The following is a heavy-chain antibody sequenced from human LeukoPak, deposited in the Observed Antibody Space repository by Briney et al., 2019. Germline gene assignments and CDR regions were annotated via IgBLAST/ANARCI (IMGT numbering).Heavy chain of an antibody. Sequence: ASVKVSCKASGYTFTSYGISWVRQAPGQGLEWMEWISAYNGNTNYAQKLQGRVTMTTDTSTSTAYMELRSLRSDDTAVYYCARAPYSWSGWYALEYFQHWGQGTLVTVSS. CDR3: ARAPYSWSGWYALEYFQH. CDR1: GYTFTSYG. V-gene: IGHV1-18*01. D-gene: IGHD6-19*01. J-gene: IGHJ1*01. CDR2: ISAYNGNT.